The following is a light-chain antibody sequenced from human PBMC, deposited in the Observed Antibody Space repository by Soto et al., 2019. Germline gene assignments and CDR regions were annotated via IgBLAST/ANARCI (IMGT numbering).Light chain of an antibody. CDR2: SAS. V-gene: IGKV3-20*01. CDR3: EQFGSPWT. Sequence: EIVLTQSPGTLSLSPGERATLSCRAGQSVSSNYLAWYQQKPGQAPRLRIHSASHRATGIPDRCSGSGSGTDFTLTISRLGPEDSAVYYCEQFGSPWTFGQGTKLEIK. CDR1: QSVSSNY. J-gene: IGKJ2*02.